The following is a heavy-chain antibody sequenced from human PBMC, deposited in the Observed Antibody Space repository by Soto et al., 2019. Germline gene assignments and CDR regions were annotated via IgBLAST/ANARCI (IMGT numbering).Heavy chain of an antibody. D-gene: IGHD2-2*01. CDR1: GGSFSGYY. CDR3: ARGARTDIVVVPAANWFDP. V-gene: IGHV4-34*01. CDR2: INHSGST. J-gene: IGHJ5*02. Sequence: SETLSLTCAVYGGSFSGYYWSWIRQPPGKGLEWIGEINHSGSTNYNPSLKSRVTISVDTSKNQFSLKLSSVTAADTAVYYCARGARTDIVVVPAANWFDPWGQGTLVTVSS.